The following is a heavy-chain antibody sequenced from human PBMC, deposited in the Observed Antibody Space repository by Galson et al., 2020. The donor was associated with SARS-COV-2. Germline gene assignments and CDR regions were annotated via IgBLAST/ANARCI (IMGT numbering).Heavy chain of an antibody. Sequence: ASVKVSCKASGYTFTGYYMHWVRQAPGQGLEWMGWINPNSGGTNYAQKFRGRVTMTRDTSISTAYMELSRLRSDDTAVYYCARDFPLGYCSSTSCYTGWFDPWGQGTLVTVSS. J-gene: IGHJ5*02. D-gene: IGHD2-2*02. CDR3: ARDFPLGYCSSTSCYTGWFDP. CDR1: GYTFTGYY. CDR2: INPNSGGT. V-gene: IGHV1-2*02.